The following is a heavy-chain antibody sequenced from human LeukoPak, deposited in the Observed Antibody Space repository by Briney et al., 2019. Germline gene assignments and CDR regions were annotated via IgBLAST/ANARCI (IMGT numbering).Heavy chain of an antibody. CDR2: ISGSGGST. Sequence: GGSLRLSCAASGFTFSSYGMHWVRQAPGKGLEWVSAISGSGGSTYYADSVKGRFTISRDNSKNTLYLQMNSLRAEDTAVYYCAREGFLTILGLNYYYYYMDVWGKGTTVTVSS. CDR3: AREGFLTILGLNYYYYYMDV. V-gene: IGHV3-23*01. D-gene: IGHD3-3*01. CDR1: GFTFSSYG. J-gene: IGHJ6*03.